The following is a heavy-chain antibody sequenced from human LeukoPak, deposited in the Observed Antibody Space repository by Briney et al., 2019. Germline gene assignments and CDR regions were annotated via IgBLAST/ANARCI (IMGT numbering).Heavy chain of an antibody. CDR2: INTDGRTT. V-gene: IGHV3-74*01. CDR3: GRDVNWNQIDY. D-gene: IGHD1-20*01. CDR1: GVTFNNHW. J-gene: IGHJ4*02. Sequence: GGSLRLSCAASGVTFNNHWMHWVRQAPGKGLGWISRINTDGRTTDYADSVKGRFTISRDNAKNTLYLQMNSLRAEDTAVYYCGRDVNWNQIDYWGQGSLVTVSS.